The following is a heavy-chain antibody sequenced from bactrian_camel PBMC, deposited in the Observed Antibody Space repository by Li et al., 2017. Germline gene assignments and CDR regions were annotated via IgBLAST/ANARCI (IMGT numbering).Heavy chain of an antibody. CDR3: AAHWIPCPGSWDGYVIITP. Sequence: VQLVESGGGSVQAGGSLRLSCAASVYTYSSQCMGWYRQAPGKEREGIAAIRRSGGETWYAGSVKGRFTISQDSARNTVYLQMNSLKPEDTAMYYCAAHWIPCPGSWDGYVIITPGVRGPRSPSP. J-gene: IGHJ4*01. D-gene: IGHD6*01. V-gene: IGHV3-3*01. CDR1: VYTYSSQC. CDR2: IRRSGGET.